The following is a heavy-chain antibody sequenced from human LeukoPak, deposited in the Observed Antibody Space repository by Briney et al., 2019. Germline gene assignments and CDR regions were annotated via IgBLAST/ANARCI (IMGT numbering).Heavy chain of an antibody. D-gene: IGHD1-14*01. CDR2: ISAYNGET. CDR3: ARGPEGDYFDY. CDR1: GYTFTSYG. J-gene: IGHJ4*02. Sequence: ASVKVSCKASGYTFTSYGFTWVRQAPGQGLEWMGWISAYNGETKYTQKLQGRATMTTDVSTSTAYLELRSLRSDDTAVYYCARGPEGDYFDYWGQGTLVTVSS. V-gene: IGHV1-18*01.